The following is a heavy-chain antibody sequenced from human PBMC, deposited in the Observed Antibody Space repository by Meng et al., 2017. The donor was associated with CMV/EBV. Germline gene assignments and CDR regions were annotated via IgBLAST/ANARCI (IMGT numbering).Heavy chain of an antibody. CDR1: GFTFSSYA. D-gene: IGHD4-17*01. J-gene: IGHJ4*02. CDR2: ISYDGSNK. Sequence: GESLKISCAASGFTFSSYAMHWVRQAPGKGLEWVAVISYDGSNKYYADSVKGRFTISRDNSKNTLYLQMNSLRAKDTAVYYCARDLGYGDYVGYFDYWGQGTLVTVSS. CDR3: ARDLGYGDYVGYFDY. V-gene: IGHV3-30-3*01.